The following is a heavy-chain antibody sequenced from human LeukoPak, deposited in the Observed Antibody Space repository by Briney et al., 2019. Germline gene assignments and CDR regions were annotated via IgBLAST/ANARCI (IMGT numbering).Heavy chain of an antibody. J-gene: IGHJ6*04. Sequence: GGSLRLSCAASGFTFRSYAMSWVRQAPGKGREWVSAISGCGGSTYYADSVKGRFTISRDNSKNTLYLQMNSLRAEDTAVYYCAKGDVVVVPAAPPYYYYGMDVWGKGTTVTVSS. CDR2: ISGCGGST. CDR3: AKGDVVVVPAAPPYYYYGMDV. V-gene: IGHV3-23*01. D-gene: IGHD2-2*01. CDR1: GFTFRSYA.